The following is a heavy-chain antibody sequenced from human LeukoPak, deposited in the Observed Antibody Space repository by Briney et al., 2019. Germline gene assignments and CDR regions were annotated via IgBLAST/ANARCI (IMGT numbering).Heavy chain of an antibody. CDR1: GGSFSGYY. CDR2: IIHSGST. J-gene: IGHJ4*02. D-gene: IGHD6-13*01. Sequence: SETLSLTCAVYGGSFSGYYWSWIRQPPGKGLEWIGEIIHSGSTNYNPSLKSRVTISVDTSKNQFSLQLSSVTAADTAVYYCARALSSSCRFDYWGQGTLVTVSS. CDR3: ARALSSSCRFDY. V-gene: IGHV4-34*12.